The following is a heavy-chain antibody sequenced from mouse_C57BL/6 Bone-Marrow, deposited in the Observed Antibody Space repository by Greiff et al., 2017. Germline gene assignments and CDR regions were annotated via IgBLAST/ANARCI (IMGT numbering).Heavy chain of an antibody. CDR2: IYPRSGNT. D-gene: IGHD4-1*01. CDR1: GYTFTSYG. J-gene: IGHJ4*01. Sequence: VQLQESGAELARPGASVKLSCKASGYTFTSYGISWVKQRTGQGLEWIGEIYPRSGNTYYNEKFKGKATLTADKSSSTAYMELRSLTSEDSAVYFCARWGWDFMDYWGQGTSVTVSS. CDR3: ARWGWDFMDY. V-gene: IGHV1-81*01.